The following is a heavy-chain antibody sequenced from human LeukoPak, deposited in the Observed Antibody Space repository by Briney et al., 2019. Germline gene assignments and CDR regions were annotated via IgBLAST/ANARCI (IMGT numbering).Heavy chain of an antibody. V-gene: IGHV4-34*01. D-gene: IGHD1-7*01. CDR2: ISQRGSP. J-gene: IGHJ4*02. CDR1: DGPFSGYY. CDR3: AALSGYNWNYVSFDY. Sequence: SETLSLTCAVHDGPFSGYYWSWIRRPPGKGLEWIGEISQRGSPNYNPSLKSRVTISINTSKKQFSVELSSVTAADTAVYYCAALSGYNWNYVSFDYWGQGTLVTVSS.